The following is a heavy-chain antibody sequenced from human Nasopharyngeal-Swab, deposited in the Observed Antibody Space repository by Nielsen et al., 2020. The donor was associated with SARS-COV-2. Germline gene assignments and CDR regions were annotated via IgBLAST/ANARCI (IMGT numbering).Heavy chain of an antibody. D-gene: IGHD2-21*02. CDR2: ISSSGSFI. CDR3: ARELYCAGNCPPDY. CDR1: GFRFSSYS. V-gene: IGHV3-21*01. J-gene: IGHJ4*02. Sequence: GGSLRLSCEASGFRFSSYSLHWVRQAPGKGLEWVSSISSSGSFISYADSVKGRFTISRDNAKNSLYLQMNSLRAEDTAIYFCARELYCAGNCPPDYWGQGTPVTVSS.